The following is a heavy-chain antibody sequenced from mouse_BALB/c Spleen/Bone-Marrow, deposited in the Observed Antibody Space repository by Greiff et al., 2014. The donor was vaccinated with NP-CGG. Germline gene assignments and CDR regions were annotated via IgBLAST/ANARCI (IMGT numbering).Heavy chain of an antibody. J-gene: IGHJ2*01. Sequence: EVQGVESGTVLARPEASVKMSCKASGYSFTSYWIHWVKQRPGQGLEWIGAIYPGDSDTSFNQKFKDKAKLTAVTSASTAYMELSSLTNEDSAVYYCTRRTATLDYWGQGTTLTVSS. CDR3: TRRTATLDY. CDR2: IYPGDSDT. CDR1: GYSFTSYW. V-gene: IGHV1-5*01. D-gene: IGHD1-2*01.